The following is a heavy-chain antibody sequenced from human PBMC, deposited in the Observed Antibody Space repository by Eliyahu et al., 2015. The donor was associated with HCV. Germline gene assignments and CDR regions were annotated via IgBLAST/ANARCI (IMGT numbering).Heavy chain of an antibody. V-gene: IGHV3-30*18. CDR3: TKGGFGELNASGWFPSDSYHVMDV. D-gene: IGHD3-10*01. J-gene: IGHJ6*01. CDR2: APYDGSNE. Sequence: VQLVESXGXVVQPGRSLRLXCVACGRXAHGSGLHWVPVAPYDGSNELYSDSVKGRFTISRDNSKNRLYLXMDSLRSDDTAVYYCTKGGFGELNASGWFPSDSYHVMDVWGQGTTVIVSS. CDR1: G.